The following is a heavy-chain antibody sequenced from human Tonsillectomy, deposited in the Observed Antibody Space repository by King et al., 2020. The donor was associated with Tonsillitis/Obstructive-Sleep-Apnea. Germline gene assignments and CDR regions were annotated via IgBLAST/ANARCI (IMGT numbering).Heavy chain of an antibody. CDR1: GYSFTSYW. D-gene: IGHD2-21*01. V-gene: IGHV5-10-1*01. Sequence: VQLVESGAEVKKPGESLRISCKVSGYSFTSYWISWVRQMPGKGLEWMGRIDPSDSYTNYSPSFQGHVTISADKSISTAYLQWSSLKASDTAMYYCARRAFAEDAFDIWGQGTMVTVSS. J-gene: IGHJ3*02. CDR2: IDPSDSYT. CDR3: ARRAFAEDAFDI.